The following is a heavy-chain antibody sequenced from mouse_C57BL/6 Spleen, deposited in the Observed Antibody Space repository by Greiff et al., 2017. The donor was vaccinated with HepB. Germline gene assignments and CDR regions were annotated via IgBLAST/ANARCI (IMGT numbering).Heavy chain of an antibody. CDR2: IRNKANNHAT. Sequence: EVQVVESGGGLVQPGGSMKLSCAASGFTFSDAWMDWVRQSPEKGLEWVAEIRNKANNHATYYAESMKGRFTISRDDSKSSVYLQMNSLRAEDTGIYYCTRYDYDGFYAMDYWGQGTSVTVSS. CDR1: GFTFSDAW. D-gene: IGHD2-4*01. J-gene: IGHJ4*01. V-gene: IGHV6-6*01. CDR3: TRYDYDGFYAMDY.